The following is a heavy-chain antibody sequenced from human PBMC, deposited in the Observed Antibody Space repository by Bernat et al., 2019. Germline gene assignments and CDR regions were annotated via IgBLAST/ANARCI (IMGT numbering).Heavy chain of an antibody. V-gene: IGHV3-33*01. Sequence: QVQLVESGGGVVQPGRSLRLSCAASGFTFSSYGMHWVRQAPGKGLEWVAVIWYDGSNKYYADSVKGRFTISRDNSKNTLYLQMNSLRAEDTAVYYCARGTQEDAAAGLQPDYWGQGTLVTVSS. CDR1: GFTFSSYG. D-gene: IGHD6-13*01. CDR2: IWYDGSNK. J-gene: IGHJ4*02. CDR3: ARGTQEDAAAGLQPDY.